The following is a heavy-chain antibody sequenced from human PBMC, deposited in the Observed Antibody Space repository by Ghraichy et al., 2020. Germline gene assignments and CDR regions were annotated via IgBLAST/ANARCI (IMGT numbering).Heavy chain of an antibody. CDR2: IYSGGST. CDR1: GFTVSSNY. Sequence: GGSLRLSCAASGFTVSSNYMSWVRQAPGKGLEWVSVIYSGGSTYYADSVKGRFTISRDNSKNTLYLQMNSLRAEDTAVYYCARCRSHIVATKYWYFDLWGPGPLVTVSS. V-gene: IGHV3-66*01. J-gene: IGHJ2*01. D-gene: IGHD5-12*01. CDR3: ARCRSHIVATKYWYFDL.